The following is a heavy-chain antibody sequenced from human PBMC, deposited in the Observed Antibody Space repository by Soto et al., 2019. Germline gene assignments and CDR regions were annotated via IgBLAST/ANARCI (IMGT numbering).Heavy chain of an antibody. D-gene: IGHD1-26*01. Sequence: QPGGSLRLACAASGFTFSSYGMHWVRQAPGKGLEWVAVIWYDGSNKYYADSVKGRFTISRDNSKNTLYLQMNSLRAEDTAVYYCARFSASYSPPPDYWRQGTLVTAPQ. CDR3: ARFSASYSPPPDY. V-gene: IGHV3-33*01. J-gene: IGHJ4*02. CDR1: GFTFSSYG. CDR2: IWYDGSNK.